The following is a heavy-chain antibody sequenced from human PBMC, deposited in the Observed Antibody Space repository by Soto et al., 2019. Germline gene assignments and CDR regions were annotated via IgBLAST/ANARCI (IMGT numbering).Heavy chain of an antibody. CDR1: GDSVSSNSAA. J-gene: IGHJ4*02. D-gene: IGHD3-10*01. CDR2: TYYRSKWYN. CDR3: ARDLGPSYGSGSYSFDY. V-gene: IGHV6-1*01. Sequence: SQTLSLTCAISGDSVSSNSAAWNWIRQSPSRGLEWLGRTYYRSKWYNDYAVSVKSRITINPDTSKNHFSLQLNSVTPEDTAVYYCARDLGPSYGSGSYSFDYWGQGTLVTVSS.